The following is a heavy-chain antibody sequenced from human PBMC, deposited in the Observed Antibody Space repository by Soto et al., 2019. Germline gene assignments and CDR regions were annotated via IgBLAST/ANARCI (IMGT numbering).Heavy chain of an antibody. V-gene: IGHV1-69*08. CDR3: ARDSGRSDVVPAAISAMDV. CDR1: GGNRYT. D-gene: IGHD2-2*01. Sequence: QVQLVQSGAEVKKPGSSVKVSCKGSGGNRYTITWVRQAPGQGLEWMGRIIPMFGIATYAQNFQGRVTISADKSTSTDYRELSSLRTEDTAVYYCARDSGRSDVVPAAISAMDVWGQGTTVTVSS. J-gene: IGHJ6*02. CDR2: IIPMFGIA.